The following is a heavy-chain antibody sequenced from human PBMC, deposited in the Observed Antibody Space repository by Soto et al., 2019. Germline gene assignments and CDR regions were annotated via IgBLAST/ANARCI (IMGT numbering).Heavy chain of an antibody. Sequence: KTGGSLRLSCAASGFTFSDYYMSWIRQAPGKGLEWVSYISSSGSTIYYADSVKGRFTISRDNAKNSLYLQMNSLRAEDTAVYYCASSSRLYYYYGMDVWGQGTTVTVSS. CDR2: ISSSGSTI. CDR1: GFTFSDYY. CDR3: ASSSRLYYYYGMDV. J-gene: IGHJ6*02. V-gene: IGHV3-11*01. D-gene: IGHD2-15*01.